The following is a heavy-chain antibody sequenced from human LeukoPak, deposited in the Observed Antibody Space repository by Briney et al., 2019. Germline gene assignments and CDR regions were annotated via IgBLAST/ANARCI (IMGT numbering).Heavy chain of an antibody. CDR2: ISGRGST. CDR3: ARVSPDGDYVRFFDL. V-gene: IGHV4-4*07. Sequence: PSETLSLTCTVSGGSISNHYWTWIRQPAGKALEWIGRISGRGSTNYSPSLKSRITMSVDTSKNQFSLRLTSVTAADTAVYYCARVSPDGDYVRFFDLWGRGTLVTVSS. CDR1: GGSISNHY. D-gene: IGHD4-17*01. J-gene: IGHJ2*01.